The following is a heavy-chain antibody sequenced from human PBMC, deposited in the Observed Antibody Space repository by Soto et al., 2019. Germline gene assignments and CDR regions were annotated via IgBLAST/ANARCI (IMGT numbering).Heavy chain of an antibody. Sequence: GSLRLSCAASGLSVSNYWMHWVRQTPGKGLVWVSRINSDDTSSSYAASVKGRFTTSRDNAKNTLYLQMNSLRPEDTALYYCAKDMKWVGMTTLHYFDSWGQGTLLT. V-gene: IGHV3-74*01. CDR3: AKDMKWVGMTTLHYFDS. D-gene: IGHD4-17*01. CDR2: INSDDTSS. CDR1: GLSVSNYW. J-gene: IGHJ4*02.